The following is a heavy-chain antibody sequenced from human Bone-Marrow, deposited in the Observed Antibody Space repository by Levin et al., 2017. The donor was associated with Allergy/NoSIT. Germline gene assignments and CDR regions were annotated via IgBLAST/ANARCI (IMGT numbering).Heavy chain of an antibody. CDR1: GFSVSSHY. CDR3: ARGGSYYGTDY. J-gene: IGHJ4*02. V-gene: IGHV3-53*01. Sequence: GESLKISCAASGFSVSSHYMNWVRQAPGKGLEWVSVIYSGGSTYYADSVKGRFTISRDNSKNTLYLQMNSLRAEDTAVYFCARGGSYYGTDYWGQGTLVTVSS. D-gene: IGHD1-26*01. CDR2: IYSGGST.